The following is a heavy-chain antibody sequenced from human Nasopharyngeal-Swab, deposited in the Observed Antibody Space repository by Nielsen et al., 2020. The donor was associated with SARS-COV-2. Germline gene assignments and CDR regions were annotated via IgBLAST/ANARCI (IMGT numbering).Heavy chain of an antibody. D-gene: IGHD5-18*01. J-gene: IGHJ5*02. CDR2: IYYSGST. CDR3: ARYSLWLPVNWFDP. V-gene: IGHV4-30-4*01. Sequence: PGKGLEWIGYIYYSGSTYYNPSLKSRVTISVDTSKNQFSLKLSSVTVADTAVYYCARYSLWLPVNWFDPWGQGTLVTVSS.